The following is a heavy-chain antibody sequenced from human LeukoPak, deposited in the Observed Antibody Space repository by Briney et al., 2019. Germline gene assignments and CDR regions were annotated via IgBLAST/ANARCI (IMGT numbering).Heavy chain of an antibody. D-gene: IGHD5-18*01. CDR3: ARQILTAMAYFDY. V-gene: IGHV4-59*08. J-gene: IGHJ4*02. CDR2: IYYSGDT. Sequence: VKPSETLSLTCPVSGASISSYYWSWIRQSPRKGLEWIGNIYYSGDTNYNPSLKSRPSISVDTSNNQFSLKLSSVTAADTAVYYCARQILTAMAYFDYWGQGTLVTVSS. CDR1: GASISSYY.